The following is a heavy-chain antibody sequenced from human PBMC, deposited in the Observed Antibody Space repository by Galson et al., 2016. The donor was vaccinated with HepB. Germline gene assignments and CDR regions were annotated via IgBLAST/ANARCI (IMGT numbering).Heavy chain of an antibody. CDR3: ARRLVGSNGNAFDI. CDR2: INTAKGDT. V-gene: IGHV1-3*04. J-gene: IGHJ3*02. Sequence: SVKVSCKASGYTFTAYAIHWVRQAPGQRLEWMAWINTAKGDTRYSQKLQGRVTLTRDTSATTAPMELSSLRSEDTAVYYCARRLVGSNGNAFDIWGQGTLVTVSS. CDR1: GYTFTAYA. D-gene: IGHD2-8*02.